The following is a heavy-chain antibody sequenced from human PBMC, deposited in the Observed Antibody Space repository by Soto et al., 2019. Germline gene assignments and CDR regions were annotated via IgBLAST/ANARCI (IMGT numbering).Heavy chain of an antibody. CDR1: GFTFSSYW. J-gene: IGHJ4*02. Sequence: EVQLVESGGGLVQPGGSLRLSCAASGFTFSSYWMSWVRQAPGKGLEWVANIKQDGSEKYYVDSVKGRFTISRDNAKNSLYLQMNSLRAEDTAVYYCARVSLRYCSSTSCYVADYWGQGTLVTVSS. CDR2: IKQDGSEK. CDR3: ARVSLRYCSSTSCYVADY. D-gene: IGHD2-2*01. V-gene: IGHV3-7*05.